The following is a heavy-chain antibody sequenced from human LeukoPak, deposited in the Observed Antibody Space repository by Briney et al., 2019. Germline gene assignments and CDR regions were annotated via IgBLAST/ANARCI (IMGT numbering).Heavy chain of an antibody. CDR3: ARETGIAVGSTYYYYGMDV. V-gene: IGHV1-18*01. D-gene: IGHD6-19*01. Sequence: GASVKVSCKASGYTFTSYGISWVRQAPGQGLEWMGWISAYNGNTNYAQKLQGRVTMTTDTSTSTAYMELRSLRSDDTAVYYCARETGIAVGSTYYYYGMDVWGKGPRSPSPQ. J-gene: IGHJ6*01. CDR2: ISAYNGNT. CDR1: GYTFTSYG.